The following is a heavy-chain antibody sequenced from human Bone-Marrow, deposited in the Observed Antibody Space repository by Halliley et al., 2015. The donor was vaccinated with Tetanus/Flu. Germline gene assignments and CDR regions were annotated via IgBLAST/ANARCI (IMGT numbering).Heavy chain of an antibody. Sequence: WIGYIFSSGSPPYNPSLASRGTLSVDTSKNQFSLGLSSVSGADTAVYYCAGGSAIAVQPASAWGQGTLVTVSS. J-gene: IGHJ5*02. CDR3: AGGSAIAVQPASA. D-gene: IGHD1-1*01. V-gene: IGHV4-31*02. CDR2: IFSSGSP.